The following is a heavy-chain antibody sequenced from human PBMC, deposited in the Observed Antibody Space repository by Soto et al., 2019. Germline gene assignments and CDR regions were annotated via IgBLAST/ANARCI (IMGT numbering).Heavy chain of an antibody. CDR2: ISHDGSNT. V-gene: IGHV3-30*18. CDR1: GFTFRTYA. CDR3: AKDAGSTEYFFAS. J-gene: IGHJ4*02. Sequence: QVQVVESGGGVVQPGRSLRLSCAASGFTFRTYAMHWVRQAPGKGLEWVAAISHDGSNTDYGDSVKGRFTISRDNSKSTLSLQMNSLRPEDTGVYYCAKDAGSTEYFFASWGQGTLVSVSS.